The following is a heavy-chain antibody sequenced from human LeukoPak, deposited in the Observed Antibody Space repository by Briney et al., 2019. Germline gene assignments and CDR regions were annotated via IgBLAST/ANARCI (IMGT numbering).Heavy chain of an antibody. CDR2: INPNTGGT. D-gene: IGHD3-9*01. CDR1: GYTFTDYY. CDR3: ARRSTGYGPVDPRNWFDP. Sequence: ASVKVSCKASGYTFTDYYIHWVRQAPGQGLEWMGWINPNTGGTNYAQKFQGRVTMTRDTSKNQFSLKLSSVTAADTAVYYCARRSTGYGPVDPRNWFDPWGQGTLVTVSS. J-gene: IGHJ5*02. V-gene: IGHV1-2*02.